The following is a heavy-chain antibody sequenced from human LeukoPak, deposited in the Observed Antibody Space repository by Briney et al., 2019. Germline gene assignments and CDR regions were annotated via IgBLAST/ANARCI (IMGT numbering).Heavy chain of an antibody. CDR1: GYTFTSYG. J-gene: IGHJ5*02. CDR2: ISAYNGNT. Sequence: ASVKVSCKASGYTFTSYGISWVRQAPGQGLEWMGWISAYNGNTNYAQKLQGRVTMTTDTSTSTAYMELRSLRSDDTAVYYCARPLMITFGGTEWFDPWGQGTLVTVSS. V-gene: IGHV1-18*01. D-gene: IGHD3-16*01. CDR3: ARPLMITFGGTEWFDP.